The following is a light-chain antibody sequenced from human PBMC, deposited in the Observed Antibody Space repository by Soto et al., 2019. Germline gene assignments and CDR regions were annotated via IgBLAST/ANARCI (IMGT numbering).Light chain of an antibody. Sequence: DVQMTQNTSTLSASVGDRVTITCRASQSISSWLAWYQQKPGKAPKLLIYDASSLESGVPSRFSGSGSGTEFTLTISSLQPDDFATYYCQQYNSYSGTFGQGTNVDI. J-gene: IGKJ1*01. CDR3: QQYNSYSGT. V-gene: IGKV1-5*01. CDR2: DAS. CDR1: QSISSW.